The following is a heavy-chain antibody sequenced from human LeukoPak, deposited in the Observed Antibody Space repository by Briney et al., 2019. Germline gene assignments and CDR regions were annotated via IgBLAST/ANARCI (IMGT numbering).Heavy chain of an antibody. D-gene: IGHD6-13*01. Sequence: ASVKVSCRASGYTFTSYAMHWVRQAPGQGLEWMGWINAGNGNTKYSQKFQGRVTITRDTSASTAYMELSSLRSEDTAVYYCARGKQQLPWYYFDYWGQGTLVTVSS. V-gene: IGHV1-3*01. CDR3: ARGKQQLPWYYFDY. J-gene: IGHJ4*02. CDR2: INAGNGNT. CDR1: GYTFTSYA.